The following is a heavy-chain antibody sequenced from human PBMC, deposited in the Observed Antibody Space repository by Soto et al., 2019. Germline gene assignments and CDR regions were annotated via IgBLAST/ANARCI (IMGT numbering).Heavy chain of an antibody. J-gene: IGHJ5*02. V-gene: IGHV4-34*01. CDR2: INHSGST. D-gene: IGHD3-22*01. CDR3: ARGVSITMIVVVPPWFDP. Sequence: SETLSLTCAVYGGSFSGYYWSWIRQPPGKGLEWIGEINHSGSTNYNPSLKSRVTISVDTSKNQFSLKLSSVTAADTAVYYCARGVSITMIVVVPPWFDPWGQGTLVTVSS. CDR1: GGSFSGYY.